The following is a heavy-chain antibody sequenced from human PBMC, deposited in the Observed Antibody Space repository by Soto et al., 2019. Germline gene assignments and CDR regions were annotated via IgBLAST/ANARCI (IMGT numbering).Heavy chain of an antibody. CDR2: ISGSGGST. D-gene: IGHD5-18*01. Sequence: PGGSLRLSCAASGFTFSSYAMSWVRQAPGKGLEWVSAISGSGGSTYYADSVKGRFTISRDNSKNTLYLQMNSLRAEDTAVYYCAKDLTDTAIWVYYYYGMDVWGQGTTVTVSS. CDR1: GFTFSSYA. CDR3: AKDLTDTAIWVYYYYGMDV. V-gene: IGHV3-23*01. J-gene: IGHJ6*02.